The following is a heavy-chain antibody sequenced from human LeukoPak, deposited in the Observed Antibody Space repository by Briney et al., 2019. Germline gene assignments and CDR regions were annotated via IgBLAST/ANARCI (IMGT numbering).Heavy chain of an antibody. CDR1: GYTFTGYY. CDR2: INPNSGGA. J-gene: IGHJ4*02. Sequence: ASVKVSCKASGYTFTGYYMQWVRQAPGHQLEWMGWINPNSGGANYAQKLQGRVTMTRDTSISTAYMELSRLRSDDTAVYYCARDRQGTLDYWGQGTLVTVSS. D-gene: IGHD1-1*01. V-gene: IGHV1-2*02. CDR3: ARDRQGTLDY.